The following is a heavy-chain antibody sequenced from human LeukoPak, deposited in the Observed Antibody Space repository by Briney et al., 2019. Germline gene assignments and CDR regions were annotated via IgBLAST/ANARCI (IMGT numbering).Heavy chain of an antibody. CDR1: GFTFSSYA. CDR2: ISGSGGST. V-gene: IGHV3-23*01. CDR3: AEDIEDCSSTSCYTY. J-gene: IGHJ4*02. D-gene: IGHD2-2*01. Sequence: GGSLRLSCAASGFTFSSYAMSWVRQAPGKGLEWVSAISGSGGSTYYADSVKGRFTISRDNSKNTLYLQMNSLRAEDTAVYYCAEDIEDCSSTSCYTYWGQGTLVTVSS.